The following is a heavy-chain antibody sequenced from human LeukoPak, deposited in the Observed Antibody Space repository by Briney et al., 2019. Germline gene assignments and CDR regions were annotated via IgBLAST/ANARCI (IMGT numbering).Heavy chain of an antibody. J-gene: IGHJ4*02. CDR2: INPNSGGT. CDR1: GYTFTSYG. Sequence: ASVKVSCKASGYTFTSYGISWVRQAPGLGLEWMGWINPNSGGTNYAQKFQGRVTMTRDTSITTAYMELSSLRSDDTAVYYCVRGISTGSGVGYFDSWGQGILVSVSS. V-gene: IGHV1-2*02. D-gene: IGHD3-3*01. CDR3: VRGISTGSGVGYFDS.